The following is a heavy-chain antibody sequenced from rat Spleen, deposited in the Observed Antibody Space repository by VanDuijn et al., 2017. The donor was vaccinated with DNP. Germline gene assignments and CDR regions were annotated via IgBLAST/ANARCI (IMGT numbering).Heavy chain of an antibody. CDR1: GYSITSNY. CDR3: ARWTRYFDY. Sequence: EVRLQESGPGLVQPSQSLSLTCSVTGYSITSNYWAWIRKFPGNKMEWIGYINYSGSTGYNPSLKSRISITRDTSKNHFFLHLISVTTEDTATYYCARWTRYFDYWGQGVMVTVSS. V-gene: IGHV3-1*01. J-gene: IGHJ2*01. CDR2: INYSGST. D-gene: IGHD1-7*01.